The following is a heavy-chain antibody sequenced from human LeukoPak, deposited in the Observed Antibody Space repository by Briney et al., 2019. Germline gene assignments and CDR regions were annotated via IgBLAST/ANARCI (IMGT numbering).Heavy chain of an antibody. CDR3: ASLNMVRGAILDY. CDR2: IYYSGST. V-gene: IGHV4-59*01. Sequence: SETLSLTCTVSGGSISSYYWSWIRQPPGKGLEWIGYIYYSGSTNYNPSLKSRVTISVDTSKNQFSLKLSSVTAADPAVYYCASLNMVRGAILDYWGQGTLVTVSS. CDR1: GGSISSYY. J-gene: IGHJ4*02. D-gene: IGHD3-10*01.